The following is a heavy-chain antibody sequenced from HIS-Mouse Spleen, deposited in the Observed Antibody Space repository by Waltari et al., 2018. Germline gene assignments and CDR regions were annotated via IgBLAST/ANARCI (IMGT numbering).Heavy chain of an antibody. CDR2: IYTSGGT. V-gene: IGHV4-4*07. CDR3: ARSPASYQLPHGDWFDP. D-gene: IGHD2-2*01. CDR1: GASTSSYY. J-gene: IGHJ5*02. Sequence: QVQLQESGPGLVKPSETLSLPCTVSGASTSSYYWSWIRQPTGKGLEWIGRIYTSGGTNYNPSLKSRVTISVDTSKNQFSLKLSSVTAADTAVYYCARSPASYQLPHGDWFDPWGQGTLVTVSS.